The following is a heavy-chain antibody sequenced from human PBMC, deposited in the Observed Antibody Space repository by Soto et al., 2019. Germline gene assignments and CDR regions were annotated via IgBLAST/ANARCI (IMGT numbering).Heavy chain of an antibody. CDR3: AKDWGSAARPLYYFDY. Sequence: EVQLLESGGGLVQPGGSLRLSCAASGFTFSSYAMSWVRQAPGKGLEWVSAISGSGGSTYYADSVKGRFTISRDNSKNTLYLLMNSLRAEDTAVYYCAKDWGSAARPLYYFDYWGPGTLVTVSS. CDR2: ISGSGGST. D-gene: IGHD6-6*01. J-gene: IGHJ4*01. V-gene: IGHV3-23*01. CDR1: GFTFSSYA.